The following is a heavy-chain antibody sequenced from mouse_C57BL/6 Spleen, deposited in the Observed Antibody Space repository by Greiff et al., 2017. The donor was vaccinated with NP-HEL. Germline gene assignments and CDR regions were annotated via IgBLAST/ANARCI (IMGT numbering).Heavy chain of an antibody. Sequence: QVQLQQPGAELVRPGSSVKLSCKASGYTFTSHWMDWVKQRPGHGLEWIGNIYPSDSETHYNQKFKDKATLTKDKSSSTAYMQLSSLTSEDAAVYYCAREGYAWFADWGQGTLVAVSA. D-gene: IGHD2-2*01. CDR3: AREGYAWFAD. CDR2: IYPSDSET. CDR1: GYTFTSHW. V-gene: IGHV1-61*01. J-gene: IGHJ3*01.